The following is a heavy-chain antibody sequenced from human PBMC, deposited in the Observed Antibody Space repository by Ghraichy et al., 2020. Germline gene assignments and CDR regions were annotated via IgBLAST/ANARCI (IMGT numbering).Heavy chain of an antibody. CDR2: IYYSGST. J-gene: IGHJ6*02. CDR1: GGSISSYY. Sequence: SETLSLTCTVSGGSISSYYWSWIRQPPGKGLEWIGYIYYSGSTNYNPSLKSRVTISVDTSKNQFSLKLSSVTAADTAVYYCARGVVRYYYGSGSQTLNYGMDVWGQGTTVTVSS. D-gene: IGHD3-10*01. CDR3: ARGVVRYYYGSGSQTLNYGMDV. V-gene: IGHV4-59*01.